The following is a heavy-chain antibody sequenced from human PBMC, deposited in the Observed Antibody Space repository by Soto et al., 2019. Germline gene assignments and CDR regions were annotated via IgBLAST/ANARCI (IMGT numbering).Heavy chain of an antibody. CDR1: VFTFSSYS. V-gene: IGHV3-21*01. CDR2: ISSSSSYI. D-gene: IGHD3-22*01. CDR3: ARESYDSSGYYQDGAFDI. J-gene: IGHJ3*02. Sequence: GWSLRLSCASSVFTFSSYSMKWVRQAPGKGLEWVSSISSSSSYIYYADSVKGRFTISRDNAKNSLYLQMNSLRAEDTAVYYCARESYDSSGYYQDGAFDIWGQGTMVTVSS.